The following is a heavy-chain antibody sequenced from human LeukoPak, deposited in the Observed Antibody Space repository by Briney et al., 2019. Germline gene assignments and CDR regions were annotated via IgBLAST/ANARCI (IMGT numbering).Heavy chain of an antibody. V-gene: IGHV3-7*01. CDR3: ARESIVVVPTTMDDASDI. Sequence: GGSLRLSCAASGFTFTSYWMSWVRQAPGKGLEWVANIKQDGSEKYYVDSVKGRFTISRDNAKNALYLQMHSLRVEDTAVYYCARESIVVVPTTMDDASDIWGQGTMVTVSS. D-gene: IGHD2-2*01. CDR2: IKQDGSEK. J-gene: IGHJ3*02. CDR1: GFTFTSYW.